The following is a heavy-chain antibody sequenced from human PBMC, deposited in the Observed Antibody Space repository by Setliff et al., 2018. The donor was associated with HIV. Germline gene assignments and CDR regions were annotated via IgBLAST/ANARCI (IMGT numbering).Heavy chain of an antibody. Sequence: ASVKVSCKASGYTFTGYYMHWVRQAPGQGLEWMGWINPNSGGTNYAQKFQGRVTMTRDTSISTVYMELSRLRSDDTAVYYCARVRYCGGDCYPDAFDIWGQGTMVTGSS. V-gene: IGHV1-2*02. CDR3: ARVRYCGGDCYPDAFDI. J-gene: IGHJ3*02. CDR2: INPNSGGT. D-gene: IGHD2-21*02. CDR1: GYTFTGYY.